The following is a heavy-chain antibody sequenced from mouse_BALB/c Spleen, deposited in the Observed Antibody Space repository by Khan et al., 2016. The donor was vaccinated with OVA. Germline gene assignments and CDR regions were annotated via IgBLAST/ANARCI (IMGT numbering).Heavy chain of an antibody. D-gene: IGHD2-3*01. Sequence: QVQLQQPGPELVRPGVSVKISCKGSGYTFTDYAMYWVKQSHGKSLEWIGRISTYTGSTNYNQKFKGKVTMTVDTSSSAAYMELASLTSEDSAIYYCATPAYDGYFDYWGQGTTLTVSS. J-gene: IGHJ2*01. CDR2: ISTYTGST. CDR3: ATPAYDGYFDY. V-gene: IGHV1S137*01. CDR1: GYTFTDYA.